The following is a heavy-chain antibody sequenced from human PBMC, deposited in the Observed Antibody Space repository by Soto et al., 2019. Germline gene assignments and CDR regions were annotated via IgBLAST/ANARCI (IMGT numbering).Heavy chain of an antibody. CDR3: ARDLAVGWFDP. CDR2: INVYNGNT. V-gene: IGHV1-18*01. J-gene: IGHJ5*02. Sequence: QVQLVQSGAGVKKLGASVKAPCKTLGYPLPSYSISWVRRALGQGLEWMGGINVYNGNTKNAQNLQGRVTMTIETATSTAYMELRSLRSDDTAVYYCARDLAVGWFDPWGQGTLVTVSS. CDR1: GYPLPSYS. D-gene: IGHD2-2*01.